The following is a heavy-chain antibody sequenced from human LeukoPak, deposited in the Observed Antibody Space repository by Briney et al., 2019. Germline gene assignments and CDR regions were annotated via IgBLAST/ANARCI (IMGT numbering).Heavy chain of an antibody. CDR2: INPNSGNT. V-gene: IGHV1-8*03. CDR1: GYTFTGYY. J-gene: IGHJ6*03. Sequence: ASVKVSCKASGYTFTGYYMHWVRQAPGQGLEWMGWINPNSGNTGYAQKLQGRVTITRNTSISTAYMELSSLTSEDTAVYYCARTSSSGGYYYMDVWGKGTTVTVSS. D-gene: IGHD6-6*01. CDR3: ARTSSSGGYYYMDV.